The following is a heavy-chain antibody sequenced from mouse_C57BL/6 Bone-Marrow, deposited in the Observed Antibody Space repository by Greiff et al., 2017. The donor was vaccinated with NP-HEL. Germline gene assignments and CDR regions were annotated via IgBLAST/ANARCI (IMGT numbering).Heavy chain of an antibody. V-gene: IGHV1-59*01. CDR3: ARSPHYYGSREFAY. CDR1: GYTFTSYW. D-gene: IGHD1-1*01. J-gene: IGHJ3*01. CDR2: IDPSDSYT. Sequence: QVQLQQSGAELVRPGTSVKLSCKASGYTFTSYWMHWVKQRPGQGLEWIGVIDPSDSYTNYNQKFKGKATLTVDTSSSTAYMQLSSLTSEDSAVYYCARSPHYYGSREFAYWGQGTLVTVFA.